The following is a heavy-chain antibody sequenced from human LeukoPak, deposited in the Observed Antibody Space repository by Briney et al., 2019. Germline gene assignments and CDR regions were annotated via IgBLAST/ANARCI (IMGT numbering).Heavy chain of an antibody. J-gene: IGHJ4*02. Sequence: ASVKVSCKASGYTFTGYYIYWVRQAPGQGLEWMGWINPNSGDTHYAQNFQGRVTITSDTSISTAYMELSRLRSDDTAVYNGTRGGKGVSDYWGQGSLVTVSS. D-gene: IGHD6-13*01. CDR1: GYTFTGYY. V-gene: IGHV1-2*02. CDR2: INPNSGDT. CDR3: TRGGKGVSDY.